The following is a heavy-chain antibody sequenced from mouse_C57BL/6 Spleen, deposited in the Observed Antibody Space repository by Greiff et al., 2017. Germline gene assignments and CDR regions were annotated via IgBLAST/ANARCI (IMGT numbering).Heavy chain of an antibody. CDR2: ISSGSSTI. J-gene: IGHJ4*01. CDR1: GFTFSDYG. V-gene: IGHV5-17*01. Sequence: EVMLVESGGGLVKPGGSLKLSCAASGFTFSDYGMHWVRQAPEQGLEWVAYISSGSSTIYYADTVKGRCTISRDNATNTLFLQMTSLRSEDTAMYYCARNGYNAMDYWGQGTSVTVSS. CDR3: ARNGYNAMDY.